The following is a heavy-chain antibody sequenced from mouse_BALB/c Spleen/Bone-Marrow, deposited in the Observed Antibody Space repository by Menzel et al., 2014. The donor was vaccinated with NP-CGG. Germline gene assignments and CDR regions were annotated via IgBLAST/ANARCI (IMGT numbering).Heavy chain of an antibody. Sequence: QVQLQQSGAELVRPGASVKLSCKASGYTFTSYWINWVKQRPGQGLEWIGNIYPSDSYTNYNQKFKDKATLTVDESSSTAYMQLSSPTSEDSAVYYCTRRDRYDYYAMDYWGQGTSVTVSS. CDR2: IYPSDSYT. V-gene: IGHV1-69*02. CDR1: GYTFTSYW. J-gene: IGHJ4*01. CDR3: TRRDRYDYYAMDY. D-gene: IGHD2-14*01.